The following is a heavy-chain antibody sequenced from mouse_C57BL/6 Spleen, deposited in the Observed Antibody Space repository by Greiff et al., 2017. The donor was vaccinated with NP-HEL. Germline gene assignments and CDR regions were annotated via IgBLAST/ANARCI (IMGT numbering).Heavy chain of an antibody. CDR2: IDPSDSYT. CDR3: ARGRSYGSFDY. Sequence: VQLQQPGAELVMPGASVKLSCKASGYTFTSYWMHWVKQRPGQGLEWIGEIDPSDSYTNYNQKFKGKSTLTVDKSSSTAYMQLSSLTSEDSAVYYCARGRSYGSFDYWGQGTTLTVSS. V-gene: IGHV1-69*01. CDR1: GYTFTSYW. J-gene: IGHJ2*01. D-gene: IGHD1-1*02.